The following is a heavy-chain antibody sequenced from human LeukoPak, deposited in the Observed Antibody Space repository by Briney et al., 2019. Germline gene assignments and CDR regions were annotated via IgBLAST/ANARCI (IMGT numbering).Heavy chain of an antibody. CDR3: ARDGYYYDSSGYYIIDY. CDR1: GFTFSSYS. Sequence: GGSLRLSCAASGFTFSSYSMNWVRQAPGKGLEWVSSISSSSSYIYYADSVKGRFTISRDNAKNSLYLQMNSLRAGDTAVYYCARDGYYYDSSGYYIIDYWGQGTLVTVSS. CDR2: ISSSSSYI. D-gene: IGHD3-22*01. V-gene: IGHV3-21*01. J-gene: IGHJ4*02.